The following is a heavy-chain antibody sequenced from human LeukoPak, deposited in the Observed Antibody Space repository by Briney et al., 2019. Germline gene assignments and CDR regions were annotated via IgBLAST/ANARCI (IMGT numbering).Heavy chain of an antibody. CDR1: GGSISSYY. CDR2: IYYSGST. J-gene: IGHJ6*03. CDR3: ARSSEGRYYYDSSGYSYYYYYMDV. D-gene: IGHD3-22*01. Sequence: SETLSLTCTVSGGSISSYYWSWIRQPPGKGLEWIGFIYYSGSTNYNPSLKSRVTISVDTSKNQFSLKLSSVSAADTAVYYCARSSEGRYYYDSSGYSYYYYYMDVWGKGTTVTISS. V-gene: IGHV4-59*01.